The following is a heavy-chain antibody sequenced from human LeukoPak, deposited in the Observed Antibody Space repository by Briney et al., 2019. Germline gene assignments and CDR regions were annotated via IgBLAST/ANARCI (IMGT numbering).Heavy chain of an antibody. CDR3: AKGSYYDSSGTYYFDY. D-gene: IGHD3-22*01. Sequence: GGSLRLSCAASGFTFSSFSMKWVRQAPGKGLEWVSAISGNGDNTYYADSVKGRFTISRDNSKNTLYLQMNSLRAEDTALYYCAKGSYYDSSGTYYFDYWGQGTLVTVSS. J-gene: IGHJ4*02. V-gene: IGHV3-23*01. CDR2: ISGNGDNT. CDR1: GFTFSSFS.